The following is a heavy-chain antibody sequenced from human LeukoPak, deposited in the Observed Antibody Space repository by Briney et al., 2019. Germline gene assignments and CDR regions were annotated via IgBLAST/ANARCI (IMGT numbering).Heavy chain of an antibody. V-gene: IGHV4-59*01. J-gene: IGHJ6*02. D-gene: IGHD5-12*01. CDR1: GGSISSYY. CDR2: IYYSGST. CDR3: ARGLGRYYYYGMDV. Sequence: PSETLSLTCTVSGGSISSYYWSWIRQPPGKGLEWIGYIYYSGSTNYNPSLKSRVTISVDTSKNQVSLKLSSVTAADTAVYYCARGLGRYYYYGMDVWGQGTTVTVSS.